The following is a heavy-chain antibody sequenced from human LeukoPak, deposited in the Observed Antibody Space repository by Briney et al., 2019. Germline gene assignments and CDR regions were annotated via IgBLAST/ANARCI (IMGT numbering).Heavy chain of an antibody. J-gene: IGHJ6*03. Sequence: GGSLRLSCAASGFTFSNSVVSWVRQAPGKGLEWVSSFSGSDENTHHANSVKGRFTISRDNSKNILYLQMSSLRAEDTAVYYCAKEGPELRHFYFYMDVWGKGTTVSVSS. CDR3: AKEGPELRHFYFYMDV. CDR1: GFTFSNSV. V-gene: IGHV3-23*01. CDR2: FSGSDENT. D-gene: IGHD1-7*01.